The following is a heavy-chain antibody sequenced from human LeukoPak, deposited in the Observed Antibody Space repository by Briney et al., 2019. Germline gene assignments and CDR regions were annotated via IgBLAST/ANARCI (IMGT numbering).Heavy chain of an antibody. D-gene: IGHD6-13*01. V-gene: IGHV1-2*02. J-gene: IGHJ4*02. Sequence: ASVKVSCKASGYTFTGYYMHWVRQAPGQGLEWMGWINPNSGGTNYAQKFQGRVTMTRDTSISTAYMELSRLRSDDTAVYYCARETTAIAAAGESFFDYWGQGTLVTVSS. CDR3: ARETTAIAAAGESFFDY. CDR1: GYTFTGYY. CDR2: INPNSGGT.